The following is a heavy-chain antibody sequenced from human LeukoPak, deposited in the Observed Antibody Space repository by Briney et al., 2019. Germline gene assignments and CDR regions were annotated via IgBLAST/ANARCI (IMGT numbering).Heavy chain of an antibody. CDR1: GGSISSRSYY. CDR2: IYYSGST. Sequence: SETLSLTCSVSGGSISSRSYYWGWIRQPPGKGLEWIGSIYYSGSTYYNPSLKSRVTISVDTSKNQFSLKLSSVTAADTAVYYCASERYCSGGSCYPNWFDPWGQGTLVTVSS. CDR3: ASERYCSGGSCYPNWFDP. J-gene: IGHJ5*02. D-gene: IGHD2-15*01. V-gene: IGHV4-39*07.